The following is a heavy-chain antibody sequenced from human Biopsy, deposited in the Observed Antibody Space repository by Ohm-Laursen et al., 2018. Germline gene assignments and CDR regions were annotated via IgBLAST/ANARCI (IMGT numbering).Heavy chain of an antibody. D-gene: IGHD1-7*01. CDR1: GGSLSNYY. Sequence: SETLSLTCSVSGGSLSNYYWSWIRQPAGKGLEWIGRIYTSGSSNKNPSLMSRVTMSVDTSKKQFSLKVYSVTAADMAVYYCARDYGLELGGLEAFDIWGQGTMVTVSS. V-gene: IGHV4-4*07. CDR2: IYTSGSS. CDR3: ARDYGLELGGLEAFDI. J-gene: IGHJ3*02.